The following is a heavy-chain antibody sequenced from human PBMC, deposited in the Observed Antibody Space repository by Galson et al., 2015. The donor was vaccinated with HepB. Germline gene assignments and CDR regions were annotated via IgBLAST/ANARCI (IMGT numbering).Heavy chain of an antibody. CDR2: IRNKAYGGTT. Sequence: SLRLSCAASGFPFGDYAMSWFRQAPGKGLEWVGFIRNKAYGGTTEYAASVKGRFTISRDDSKSIAYLQMNSLKTEDSTVYYCSREDGGATDYWGQGTLVTVSS. CDR3: SREDGGATDY. J-gene: IGHJ4*02. D-gene: IGHD1-26*01. V-gene: IGHV3-49*03. CDR1: GFPFGDYA.